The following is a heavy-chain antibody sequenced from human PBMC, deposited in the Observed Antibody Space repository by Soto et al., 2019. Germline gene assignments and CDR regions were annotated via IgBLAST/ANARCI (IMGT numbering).Heavy chain of an antibody. Sequence: SETLSLTCAVYGGSFSGYYWSWIRQPPGKGLEWIGEINHSGSTNYNPSLKSRVTISVDTSKNQFSLKLSSVTAADTAVYYCARAKTRSPLVSSWYRTHFDYWGQGTLVTVSS. V-gene: IGHV4-34*01. CDR1: GGSFSGYY. J-gene: IGHJ4*02. D-gene: IGHD6-13*01. CDR2: INHSGST. CDR3: ARAKTRSPLVSSWYRTHFDY.